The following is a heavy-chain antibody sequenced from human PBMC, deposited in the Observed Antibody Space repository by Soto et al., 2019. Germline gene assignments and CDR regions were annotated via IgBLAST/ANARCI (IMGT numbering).Heavy chain of an antibody. D-gene: IGHD2-8*02. CDR2: INHSGST. CDR3: ARDTITGLFDY. V-gene: IGHV4-34*01. J-gene: IGHJ4*02. Sequence: QVQLQQWGAGLLKPSETLSLTCAVYGGSFSGYSWTWIRQPPGTGLEWIGEINHSGSTNYNPSLKSRVTMSVDTSKNQFSLKLTSVTAADTAVYYCARDTITGLFDYWGQGTLVTVSS. CDR1: GGSFSGYS.